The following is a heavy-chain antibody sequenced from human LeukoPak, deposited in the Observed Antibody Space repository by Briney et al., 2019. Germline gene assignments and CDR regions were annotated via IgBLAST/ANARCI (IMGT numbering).Heavy chain of an antibody. V-gene: IGHV3-30-3*01. Sequence: GGSLRLSCAASGFTFSSYAMHWVRQAPGKGLEWVAVISYDGSNKYYADSVKGRFTISRDNSKNTLYLQMNSLRAEDTAVYYYARWRQWLVGMDYYGMDVWGQGTTVTVSS. CDR3: ARWRQWLVGMDYYGMDV. D-gene: IGHD6-19*01. J-gene: IGHJ6*02. CDR1: GFTFSSYA. CDR2: ISYDGSNK.